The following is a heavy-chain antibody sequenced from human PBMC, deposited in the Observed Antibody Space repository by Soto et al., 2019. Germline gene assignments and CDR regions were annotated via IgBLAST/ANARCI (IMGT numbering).Heavy chain of an antibody. CDR2: ISSSSSYI. D-gene: IGHD3-22*01. J-gene: IGHJ3*02. CDR1: GFTFSSYS. V-gene: IGHV3-21*01. Sequence: PGGSLRLSCAASGFTFSSYSMNWVRQAPGKGLEWVSSISSSSSYIYYADSVKGRFTISRDNAKNSLYLQMNSLRAEDTAVYYCARGTTYYYDSSGYSPDAFDIWGQGTMVTVSS. CDR3: ARGTTYYYDSSGYSPDAFDI.